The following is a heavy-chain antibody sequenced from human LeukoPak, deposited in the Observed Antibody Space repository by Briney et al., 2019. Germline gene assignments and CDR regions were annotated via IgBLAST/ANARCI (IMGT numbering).Heavy chain of an antibody. CDR3: AKDPVIGAPHVFDI. J-gene: IGHJ3*02. CDR2: ISGGIPMKT. V-gene: IGHV3-23*01. CDR1: GFTFSTYA. Sequence: PGGSLRLSCAASGFTFSTYAMSWVRQAPGKWLEWVNAISGGIPMKTYYADSVKGRFTISRDNSKNTLYLQMNSLRDDDTAVYYCAKDPVIGAPHVFDIWGQGTMVSVSS.